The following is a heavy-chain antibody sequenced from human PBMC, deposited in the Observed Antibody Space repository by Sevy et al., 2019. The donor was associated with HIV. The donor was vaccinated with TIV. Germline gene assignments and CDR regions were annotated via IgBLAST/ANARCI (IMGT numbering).Heavy chain of an antibody. CDR3: ARGPDYYDSSGSYYQ. Sequence: GGSLSLTCAASGFTFSSNSMHWVRQAPGKGLEWESFINSISTYIYYADSVNGRFTISRDNAKNPLYLQMKSLRAEATAVYYCARGPDYYDSSGSYYQWGQGTLVTVSS. D-gene: IGHD3-22*01. CDR1: GFTFSSNS. J-gene: IGHJ4*02. CDR2: INSISTYI. V-gene: IGHV3-21*01.